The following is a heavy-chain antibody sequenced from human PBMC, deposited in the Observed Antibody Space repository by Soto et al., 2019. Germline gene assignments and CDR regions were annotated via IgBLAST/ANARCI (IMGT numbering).Heavy chain of an antibody. V-gene: IGHV4-4*02. J-gene: IGHJ4*02. CDR3: ARVGRFQRNGYYFDY. D-gene: IGHD1-1*01. CDR1: GGSISSSNW. CDR2: IYHSGST. Sequence: QVQLQESGPGLVKPAGTLSLTCAVSGGSISSSNWWSWVRQPPGKGLEGIGEIYHSGSTTYNPSPTSRVTISVDKSKNQFSLNLSSVTAAETAVYYCARVGRFQRNGYYFDYWGQGTLVTVSS.